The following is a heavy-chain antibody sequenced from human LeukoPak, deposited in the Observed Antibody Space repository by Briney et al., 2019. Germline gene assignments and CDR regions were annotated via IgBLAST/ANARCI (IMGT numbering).Heavy chain of an antibody. CDR3: ARGDYVWGSNPVDY. Sequence: ASVKVSCKASGYTFTIYGITWVRQAPGQGLEWMGWISTYNGNIEYTQKFQGRVTLTADTSTTTVYMELRSLISDDTAVYYCARGDYVWGSNPVDYWGQGTLVIVSA. J-gene: IGHJ4*01. CDR2: ISTYNGNI. CDR1: GYTFTIYG. D-gene: IGHD3-16*02. V-gene: IGHV1-18*01.